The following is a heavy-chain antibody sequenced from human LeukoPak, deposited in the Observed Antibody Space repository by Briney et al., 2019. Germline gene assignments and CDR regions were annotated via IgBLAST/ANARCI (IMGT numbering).Heavy chain of an antibody. D-gene: IGHD6-13*01. V-gene: IGHV3-23*01. J-gene: IGHJ4*02. CDR1: GFTFSSYA. CDR2: ISGSGGST. Sequence: GGSLRLSCAASGFTFSSYAMSWVRQAPGKGLEWVSAISGSGGSTYYADSVKGRFTISRDNSKNTLYLQMNSLRAEDTDVYYCAKSVYSSSWFAGDYFDYWGQGTLVTVSS. CDR3: AKSVYSSSWFAGDYFDY.